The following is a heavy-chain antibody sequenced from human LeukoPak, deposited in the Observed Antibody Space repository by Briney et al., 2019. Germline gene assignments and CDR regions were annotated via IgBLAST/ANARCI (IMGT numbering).Heavy chain of an antibody. D-gene: IGHD6-25*01. CDR1: GFTFSSYS. CDR2: ISSSSSYI. J-gene: IGHJ3*02. CDR3: ARADSSGRGAFDI. Sequence: GGSLRLSCAASGFTFSSYSMNWVRQAPGKGLEWVSSISSSSSYIYYADSVKGRITISRDNAKNSLYLQMNSLRAEDTAVYYCARADSSGRGAFDIWGQGTMVTVSS. V-gene: IGHV3-21*01.